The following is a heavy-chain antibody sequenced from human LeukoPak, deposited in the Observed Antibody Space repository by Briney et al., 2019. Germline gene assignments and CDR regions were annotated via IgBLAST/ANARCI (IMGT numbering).Heavy chain of an antibody. Sequence: GGSLRLSCAASGFTFSSYWMSWVRQAPGKGLEWVANIKQDGSEKYYVDSVKGRFTISRDNAKNSLYLQMNSLRAEDTAVYYCARDGGEWWELLHYYFDYWGQGTLVTVSS. J-gene: IGHJ4*02. D-gene: IGHD1-26*01. CDR2: IKQDGSEK. CDR3: ARDGGEWWELLHYYFDY. CDR1: GFTFSSYW. V-gene: IGHV3-7*01.